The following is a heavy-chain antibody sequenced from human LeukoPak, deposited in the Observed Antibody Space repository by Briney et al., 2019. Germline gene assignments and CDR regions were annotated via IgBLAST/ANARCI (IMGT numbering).Heavy chain of an antibody. V-gene: IGHV3-23*01. Sequence: GGSLRLSCAASGFSFSTYGMSWVRRAPRKRLEWVSVIYGSDDTTRYAESVKGRFTNSRDKSKQTLYLQMNSLRAEDTAIYYCAKDQRPDTGYDIDFWGRGTLVTVSS. J-gene: IGHJ4*02. CDR1: GFSFSTYG. CDR2: IYGSDDTT. D-gene: IGHD3-9*01. CDR3: AKDQRPDTGYDIDF.